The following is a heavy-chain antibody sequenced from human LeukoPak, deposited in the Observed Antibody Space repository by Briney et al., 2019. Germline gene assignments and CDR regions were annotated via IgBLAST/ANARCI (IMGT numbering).Heavy chain of an antibody. Sequence: SETLSLTCTVSGGSISSYYWSWIRQPPGKGLEWIGYIHYSGSTNYNPSLKSRVTISVDTSKNQFSLKLSSVTAADTAVYYCARVRYDYVWGSYRYTAYFDYWGQGTLVTVSS. J-gene: IGHJ4*02. CDR3: ARVRYDYVWGSYRYTAYFDY. CDR1: GGSISSYY. V-gene: IGHV4-59*12. D-gene: IGHD3-16*02. CDR2: IHYSGST.